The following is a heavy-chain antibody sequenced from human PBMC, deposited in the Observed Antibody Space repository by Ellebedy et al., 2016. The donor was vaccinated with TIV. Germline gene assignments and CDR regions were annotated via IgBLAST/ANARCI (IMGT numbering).Heavy chain of an antibody. CDR1: GGTFSSYA. CDR2: IIPIFGTA. CDR3: ARDLGSSGWYVYSAYYFDY. D-gene: IGHD6-19*01. V-gene: IGHV1-69*13. Sequence: ASVKVSCKASGGTFSSYAISWVRQAPGQGLEWMGGIIPIFGTANYAQKFQGRVTITADESTSTAYMELRSLRSDDTAVYYCARDLGSSGWYVYSAYYFDYWGQGTLVTVSS. J-gene: IGHJ4*02.